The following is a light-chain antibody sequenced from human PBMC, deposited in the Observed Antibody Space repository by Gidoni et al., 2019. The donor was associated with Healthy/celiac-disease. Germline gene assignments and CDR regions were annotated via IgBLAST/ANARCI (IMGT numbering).Light chain of an antibody. CDR3: QQRSNWPRT. Sequence: EIVLTQSPAPLSLSPGERATLSCSASQSVSSYLAWYQQKPGQAPRLLIYDASNRATGIPARFSGSGSGTDFTLTISSLEPEDFAVYYCQQRSNWPRTFGQGTKVEIK. V-gene: IGKV3-11*01. CDR1: QSVSSY. J-gene: IGKJ1*01. CDR2: DAS.